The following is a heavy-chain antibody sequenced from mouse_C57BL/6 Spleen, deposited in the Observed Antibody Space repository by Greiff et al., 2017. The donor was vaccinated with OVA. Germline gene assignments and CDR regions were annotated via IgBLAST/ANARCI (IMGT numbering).Heavy chain of an antibody. CDR2: IDPSDSYT. Sequence: QVQLQQSGAELVRPGTSVKLSCKASGYTFTSYWMHWVKQRPGQGLEWIGVIDPSDSYTNYNQKFKGKATLTVDTSSSTAYMQLSSLTSADSAVYACARGEGGGGYGGDFDVWGTGTTVTVSS. J-gene: IGHJ1*03. CDR3: ARGEGGGGYGGDFDV. V-gene: IGHV1-59*01. D-gene: IGHD1-1*02. CDR1: GYTFTSYW.